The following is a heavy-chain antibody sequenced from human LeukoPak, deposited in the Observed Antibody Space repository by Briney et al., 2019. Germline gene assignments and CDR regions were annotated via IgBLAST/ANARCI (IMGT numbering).Heavy chain of an antibody. V-gene: IGHV1-69*06. D-gene: IGHD3-9*01. J-gene: IGHJ4*02. Sequence: ASVKVSCKASGGTFSSYAISWVRQAPGQGLEWMGGIIPIFGTANYAQKFQGRVTITADKSTSTAYMELSSLRSEDTAVYYCARVGNYDILTGYYTFDYWGQGTLVTVSS. CDR1: GGTFSSYA. CDR3: ARVGNYDILTGYYTFDY. CDR2: IIPIFGTA.